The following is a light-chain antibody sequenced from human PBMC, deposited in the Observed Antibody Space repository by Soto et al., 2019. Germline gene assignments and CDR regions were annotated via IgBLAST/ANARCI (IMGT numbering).Light chain of an antibody. CDR3: SSYASTSTAV. J-gene: IGLJ1*01. CDR2: EVN. V-gene: IGLV2-14*01. Sequence: QSALSQPASVSGSPGQSITISCTVTSSDVGAYNYVSWYQQHPGKAPKLMIYEVNSRPSGVSNRFSGSKSGITASLTISGLQAEDEADYYCSSYASTSTAVFGTGTKVTVL. CDR1: SSDVGAYNY.